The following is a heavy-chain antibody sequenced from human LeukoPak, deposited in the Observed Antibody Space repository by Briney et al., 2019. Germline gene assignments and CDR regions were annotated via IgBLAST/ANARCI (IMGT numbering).Heavy chain of an antibody. V-gene: IGHV4-31*03. CDR1: GASVSRGGYC. Sequence: SETLSLTCTVSGASVSRGGYCWSWIRQHPGKGLEWIGFTSYGGGAYYNPSLMSRITMSVDPSQNQFSLKMRDVTAADTAVYFCATAEWENFYFDSWGQGALVAVTS. CDR3: ATAEWENFYFDS. J-gene: IGHJ4*02. D-gene: IGHD1-26*01. CDR2: TSYGGGA.